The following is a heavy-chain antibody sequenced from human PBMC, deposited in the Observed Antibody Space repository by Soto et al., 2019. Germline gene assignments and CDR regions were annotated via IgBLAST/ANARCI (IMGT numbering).Heavy chain of an antibody. CDR3: ARAGYCGPGCYYYFDY. Sequence: EVQLVESGGGLVQPGGSLRLSCAVSGFTFGSYWMNWVRLIPGKGLEWVAYIKPDGSATYYVDSVKGRFTISRDNAKNSLYLTMNSLRVEDTSVYYCARAGYCGPGCYYYFDYWGQGTLVTVSS. J-gene: IGHJ4*02. D-gene: IGHD2-21*02. CDR1: GFTFGSYW. V-gene: IGHV3-7*01. CDR2: IKPDGSAT.